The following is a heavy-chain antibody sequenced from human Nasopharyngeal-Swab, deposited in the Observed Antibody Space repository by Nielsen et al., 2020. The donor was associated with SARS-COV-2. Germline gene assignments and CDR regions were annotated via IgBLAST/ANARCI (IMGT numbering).Heavy chain of an antibody. CDR3: ATAWAYYYDSSGYDY. D-gene: IGHD3-22*01. CDR1: GYTLTELS. Sequence: ALVKVSCKVSGYTLTELSMHWVRQAPGKGLEWMGGFDPEDGETIYAQKFQGRVTMTEDTSTDTAYMELSSLRSEDTAVYYCATAWAYYYDSSGYDYWGQGTLVTVSS. CDR2: FDPEDGET. V-gene: IGHV1-24*01. J-gene: IGHJ4*02.